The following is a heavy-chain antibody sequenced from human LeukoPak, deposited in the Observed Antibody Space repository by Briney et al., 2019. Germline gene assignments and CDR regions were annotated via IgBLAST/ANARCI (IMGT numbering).Heavy chain of an antibody. Sequence: GESLKISCKGSGYSFTSYWIAWVRQMPGKGLEWMGIIFPGDSDTRYIPFFQGQVTISADKSISTAYLQWSSLKASDTAVYYCARQDGSGIYFFDSWGQGTLVTVSS. CDR3: ARQDGSGIYFFDS. CDR2: IFPGDSDT. CDR1: GYSFTSYW. D-gene: IGHD3-10*01. V-gene: IGHV5-51*01. J-gene: IGHJ4*02.